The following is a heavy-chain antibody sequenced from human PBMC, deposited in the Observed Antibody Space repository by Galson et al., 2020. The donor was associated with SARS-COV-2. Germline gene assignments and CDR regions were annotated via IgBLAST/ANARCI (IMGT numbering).Heavy chain of an antibody. Sequence: SETLYLTCAVYGGSFSGYYWSWIRQPPGKGLEWIGEINHSGSTNYNPSLKSRVTISVDTSKNQFSLKLSSVTAADTAVYYCARGRRNSGSYPSSLYYMDVWGKGTTVTVSS. CDR3: ARGRRNSGSYPSSLYYMDV. V-gene: IGHV4-34*01. D-gene: IGHD1-26*01. CDR1: GGSFSGYY. CDR2: INHSGST. J-gene: IGHJ6*03.